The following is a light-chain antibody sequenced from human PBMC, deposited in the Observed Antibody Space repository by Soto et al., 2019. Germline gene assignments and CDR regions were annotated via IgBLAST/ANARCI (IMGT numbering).Light chain of an antibody. J-gene: IGKJ4*01. CDR3: QQRSNWPLT. Sequence: ETVLTQSPATLSLSPGERATLSCRASQSVSSYLAWYQKKPGQAPRLLISDASNRATGIPPRFSGSGSGTDFTLTISSLEPEDFAVYYWQQRSNWPLTFGGGTKVEIK. V-gene: IGKV3-11*01. CDR1: QSVSSY. CDR2: DAS.